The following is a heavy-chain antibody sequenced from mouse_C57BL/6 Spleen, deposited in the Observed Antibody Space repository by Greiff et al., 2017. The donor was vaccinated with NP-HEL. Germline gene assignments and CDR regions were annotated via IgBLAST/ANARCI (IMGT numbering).Heavy chain of an antibody. V-gene: IGHV1-81*01. Sequence: QVQLQQSGAELARPGASVKLSCKASGYTFTSYGISWVKQRTGQGLEWIGGIYPRSGNTYYNEKFKGKATLTADKSSSTAYMELRSLTSEDSAVYFCARTTVVATKAMDYWGQGTSVTVSS. J-gene: IGHJ4*01. D-gene: IGHD1-1*01. CDR3: ARTTVVATKAMDY. CDR2: IYPRSGNT. CDR1: GYTFTSYG.